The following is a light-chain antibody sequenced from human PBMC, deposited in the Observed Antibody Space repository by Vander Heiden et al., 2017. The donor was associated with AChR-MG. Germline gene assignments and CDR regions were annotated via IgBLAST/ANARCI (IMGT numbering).Light chain of an antibody. CDR1: KLGDRY. Sequence: SYELTQPPSVSVSHGQTASITCSGDKLGDRYVCWYQQKPGQSPVIGSYQDTRRPSGIPERVYGYNYGTNDNLTITGTQAMDESDYYCQEWKSRTVVFGGGTTLTVL. CDR2: QDT. V-gene: IGLV3-1*01. J-gene: IGLJ3*02. CDR3: QEWKSRTVV.